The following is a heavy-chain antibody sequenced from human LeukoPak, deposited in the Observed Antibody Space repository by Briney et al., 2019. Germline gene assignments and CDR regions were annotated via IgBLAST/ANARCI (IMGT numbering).Heavy chain of an antibody. J-gene: IGHJ6*03. CDR3: ARVSGQFYFYYYMDV. D-gene: IGHD6-19*01. CDR2: IYYSGST. Sequence: ASETLSLTCTVSGGSISSSSYYWGWIRQPPGKGLEWIGSIYYSGSTYYSPSLKSRVTMSVDTSKNHFSLRLSSVTAADTAVYYCARVSGQFYFYYYMDVWGKGTTVSISS. CDR1: GGSISSSSYY. V-gene: IGHV4-39*01.